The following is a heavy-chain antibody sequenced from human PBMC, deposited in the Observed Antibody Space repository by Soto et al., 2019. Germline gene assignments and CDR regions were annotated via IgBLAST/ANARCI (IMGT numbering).Heavy chain of an antibody. D-gene: IGHD3-16*02. Sequence: SETLSLTCTVSGGSISSYYWSWIRQPPGKGLEWIGYIYYSGSTNYNPSLKSRVTISVDTSKNQFSLKLSSVTAADTAVYYCARESLVYRDYYYYMDVWGKGTTVTVSS. CDR2: IYYSGST. V-gene: IGHV4-59*01. CDR1: GGSISSYY. J-gene: IGHJ6*03. CDR3: ARESLVYRDYYYYMDV.